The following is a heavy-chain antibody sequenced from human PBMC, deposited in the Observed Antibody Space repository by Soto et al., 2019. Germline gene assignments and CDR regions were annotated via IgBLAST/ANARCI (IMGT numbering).Heavy chain of an antibody. CDR1: GFSLSTNAVG. J-gene: IGHJ4*02. CDR3: VHSPAHFSGAGCDYFDY. D-gene: IGHD2-15*01. V-gene: IGHV2-5*02. Sequence: QITLKESGPTLVKPTQTLTLTCTFSGFSLSTNAVGVGWIRQPPGKALEWLTNIYGDDAKWYSPSLKSRLTITKDTSKNQVVLTMTNMDPVDTATYYCVHSPAHFSGAGCDYFDYWGLGTLVTVSS. CDR2: IYGDDAK.